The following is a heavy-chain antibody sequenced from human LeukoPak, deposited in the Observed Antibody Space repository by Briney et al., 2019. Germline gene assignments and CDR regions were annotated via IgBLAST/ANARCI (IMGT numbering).Heavy chain of an antibody. Sequence: ASVKVSCKASGYTFTSYGISWVRQAPGQGLEWMGWISAYNGNTNYAQKLQGRVTVTTDTSTSTACMGLRSLRSDDTAVYYCARDRDIVVVPAAIVHFDYWGQGTLVTVSS. CDR1: GYTFTSYG. CDR2: ISAYNGNT. V-gene: IGHV1-18*01. D-gene: IGHD2-2*01. J-gene: IGHJ4*02. CDR3: ARDRDIVVVPAAIVHFDY.